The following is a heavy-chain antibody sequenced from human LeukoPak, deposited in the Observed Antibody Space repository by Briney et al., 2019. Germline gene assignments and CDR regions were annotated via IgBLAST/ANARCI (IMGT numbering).Heavy chain of an antibody. CDR1: GDSINGYF. CDR2: IYYRGGT. V-gene: IGHV4-59*08. Sequence: SETLSLTCTVSGDSINGYFWSWIRQPPGQGLEWVGYIYYRGGTSYNPSLGGRITVSLDTSRNQFFLRLTSVTPADTARYYCARHGNTGPVSGLPLDHWGHGTLVSVSS. J-gene: IGHJ4*01. D-gene: IGHD6-19*01. CDR3: ARHGNTGPVSGLPLDH.